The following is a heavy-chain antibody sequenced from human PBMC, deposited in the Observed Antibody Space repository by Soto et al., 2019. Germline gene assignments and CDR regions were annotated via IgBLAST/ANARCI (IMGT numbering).Heavy chain of an antibody. CDR2: IKQDGSEK. V-gene: IGHV3-7*01. D-gene: IGHD5-18*01. CDR1: GFTFSSYW. CDR3: ARAAKVPRCRGADAFDI. J-gene: IGHJ3*02. Sequence: EVQLVESGGGLVQPGGSLRLSCAASGFTFSSYWMNWVRQAPGKGLEWVADIKQDGSEKYYVDSVKGRFTISRANAKNSLYLQMNSLRAEDTAVYYCARAAKVPRCRGADAFDIWGQGTMVTVSS.